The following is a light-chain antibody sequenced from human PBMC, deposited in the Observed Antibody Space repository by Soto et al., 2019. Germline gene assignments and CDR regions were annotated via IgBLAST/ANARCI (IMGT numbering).Light chain of an antibody. CDR2: GAS. V-gene: IGKV3-20*01. CDR3: QQYSSPPRT. J-gene: IGKJ1*01. Sequence: EIVLTQSPDSLSLSREERATLSCRASQSVSSYLAWYQQKPGQAPRLLIYGASSRATGFPDRFSGSGSGTDFSLTISRLEPEDSALYYRQQYSSPPRTLGQGTKVEIK. CDR1: QSVSSY.